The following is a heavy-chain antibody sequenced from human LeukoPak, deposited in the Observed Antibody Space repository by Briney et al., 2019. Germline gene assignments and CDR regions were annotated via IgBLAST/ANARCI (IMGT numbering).Heavy chain of an antibody. CDR3: ARRIAAAPIPRYYFDY. CDR2: ISAYNGNT. D-gene: IGHD6-13*01. Sequence: VASVKVSCKASGYTFTSYGISWVRQAPGQGLEWMGWISAYNGNTNYAQKLQGRVTMTTDTSTSTAYMELRSLRSDDTAVYYCARRIAAAPIPRYYFDYWGQGTLVTVSS. CDR1: GYTFTSYG. J-gene: IGHJ4*02. V-gene: IGHV1-18*01.